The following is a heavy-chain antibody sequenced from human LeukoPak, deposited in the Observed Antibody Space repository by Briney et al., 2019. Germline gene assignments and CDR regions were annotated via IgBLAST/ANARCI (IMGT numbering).Heavy chain of an antibody. CDR1: GFTFSSYG. CDR2: ISYDGSNK. J-gene: IGHJ6*01. Sequence: GGSLRLSCAASGFTFSSYGMHWVRQAPDKGLEWVAVISYDGSNKYYADSVKGRFTTSRDNSKNTLYLQMNSLRAEDTAVYYCAKETAAAPVVYYGIDVRGEGATVTVSS. D-gene: IGHD6-13*01. CDR3: AKETAAAPVVYYGIDV. V-gene: IGHV3-30*18.